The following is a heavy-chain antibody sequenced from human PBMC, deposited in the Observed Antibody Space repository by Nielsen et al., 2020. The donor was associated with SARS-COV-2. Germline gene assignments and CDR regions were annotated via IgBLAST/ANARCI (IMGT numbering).Heavy chain of an antibody. J-gene: IGHJ6*02. CDR2: ISYDGSNK. Sequence: GESLKISCAASGFTFSSYGMHWVRQAPGKGLEWVAVISYDGSNKYYADSVKGRFTISRDNSKNTLYLQMNSLRAEDTAVYYCAREKPLRYYYYGMDVWGQGTTVTVSS. V-gene: IGHV3-30*19. D-gene: IGHD3-16*01. CDR3: AREKPLRYYYYGMDV. CDR1: GFTFSSYG.